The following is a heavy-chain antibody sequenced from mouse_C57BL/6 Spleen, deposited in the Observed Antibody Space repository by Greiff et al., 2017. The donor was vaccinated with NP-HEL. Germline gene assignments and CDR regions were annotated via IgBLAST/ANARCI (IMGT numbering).Heavy chain of an antibody. Sequence: VQLQQSGAELVKPGASVKISCKASGYAFSSYWMNWVKQRPGKGLEWIGQIYPGDGDTNYNGKFKGKATLTADKSSSTAYMQLSSLTSEDSAVYCCAREGVGARFDYWGQGTTLTVSS. D-gene: IGHD1-3*01. CDR1: GYAFSSYW. J-gene: IGHJ2*01. CDR3: AREGVGARFDY. V-gene: IGHV1-80*01. CDR2: IYPGDGDT.